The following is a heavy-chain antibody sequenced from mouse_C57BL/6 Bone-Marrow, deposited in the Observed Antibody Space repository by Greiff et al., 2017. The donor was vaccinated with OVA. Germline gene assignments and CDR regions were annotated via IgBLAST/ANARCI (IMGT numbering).Heavy chain of an antibody. CDR2: INPNYGTT. D-gene: IGHD1-1*01. CDR1: GYSFTDYN. CDR3: ARILYGSSFYYAMDY. V-gene: IGHV1-39*01. Sequence: VQLQQSGPELVKPGASVKISCKASGYSFTDYNMNWVKQSNGTSLEWIGVINPNYGTTSYNRKFKGKATLTVDQSSSTAYMQLNSLTSEDSAVDYCARILYGSSFYYAMDYWGQGTSVTVSS. J-gene: IGHJ4*01.